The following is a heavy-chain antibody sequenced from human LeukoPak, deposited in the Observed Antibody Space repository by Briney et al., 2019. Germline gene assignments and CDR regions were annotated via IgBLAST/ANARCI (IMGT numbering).Heavy chain of an antibody. CDR2: IYYSGST. Sequence: SETLSLTCTVSGGSISSYYWSWIRQPPGKGLEWIGYIYYSGSTNYNPSLKSRVTISLDTSKNQFSLNLSSVTAADTAVYYCARDRGIVAVGQSYGMDVWGQGTTVTVSS. CDR1: GGSISSYY. CDR3: ARDRGIVAVGQSYGMDV. J-gene: IGHJ6*01. V-gene: IGHV4-59*01. D-gene: IGHD1-26*01.